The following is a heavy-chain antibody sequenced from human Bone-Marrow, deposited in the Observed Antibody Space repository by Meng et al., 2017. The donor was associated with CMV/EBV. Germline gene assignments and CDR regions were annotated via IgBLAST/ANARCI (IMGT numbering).Heavy chain of an antibody. J-gene: IGHJ3*02. CDR2: ISGYNGNT. D-gene: IGHD3-10*01. V-gene: IGHV1-18*01. CDR3: ARRKAVLGSAFDI. Sequence: ASVKVSCKASGYTFSNYGITWVRQAPGQGLEWMAWISGYNGNTNYAQKFQGRVTMTTDTSTSTVYMDLRSLRSDDTAVYYCARRKAVLGSAFDIWGQGQKVNVSS. CDR1: GYTFSNYG.